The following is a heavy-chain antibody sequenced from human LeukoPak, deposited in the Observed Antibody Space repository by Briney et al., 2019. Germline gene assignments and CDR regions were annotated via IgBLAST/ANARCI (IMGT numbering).Heavy chain of an antibody. CDR2: ISGSGGST. D-gene: IGHD6-19*01. CDR1: GFNLGDYG. CDR3: AKDNRDSSGWYVGY. Sequence: GGSLRLSCTASGFNLGDYGMSWFRQAPGKGLEWVSAISGSGGSTYYADSVKGRFTISRDNSKNTLYLQMNSLRAEDTAVYYCAKDNRDSSGWYVGYWGQGTLVTVSS. J-gene: IGHJ4*02. V-gene: IGHV3-23*01.